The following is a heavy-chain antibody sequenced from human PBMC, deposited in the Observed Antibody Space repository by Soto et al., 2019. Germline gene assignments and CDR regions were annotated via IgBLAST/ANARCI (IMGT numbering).Heavy chain of an antibody. J-gene: IGHJ1*01. CDR3: VKGLHSSSWYWAPQP. D-gene: IGHD6-13*01. Sequence: EVQLVESGGGLVQPGRSLRLSCAASGFTFDDYDMHWVRKAPGKGLEWVSGISWHSGSIGYADSVKGRFAISRDNAKNSLYLQMNSLRAEDSALYYCVKGLHSSSWYWAPQPWGQGTLVTVSS. V-gene: IGHV3-9*01. CDR1: GFTFDDYD. CDR2: ISWHSGSI.